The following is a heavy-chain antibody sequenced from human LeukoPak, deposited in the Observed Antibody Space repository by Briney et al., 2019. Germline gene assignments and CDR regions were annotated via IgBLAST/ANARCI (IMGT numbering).Heavy chain of an antibody. Sequence: GGSLRLSCAASGFTFSSYAMSWVRQAPGKGLEWVSAISGSGGSTYYADSVKGRFTISRGNSKNTLYLQMNSLRAEDTAVYYCAKGGYCSSTSCYNRYFDYWGQGTLVTVSS. CDR3: AKGGYCSSTSCYNRYFDY. J-gene: IGHJ4*02. CDR1: GFTFSSYA. CDR2: ISGSGGST. V-gene: IGHV3-23*01. D-gene: IGHD2-2*02.